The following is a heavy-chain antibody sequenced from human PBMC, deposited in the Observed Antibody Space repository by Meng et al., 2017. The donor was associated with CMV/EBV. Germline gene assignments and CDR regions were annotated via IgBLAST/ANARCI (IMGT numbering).Heavy chain of an antibody. CDR2: INWNGGST. Sequence: GGSLKISCAASGFTFDDYGMSWVRQAPGKGLECVSGINWNGGSTGYADSVKGRFTISRDNAKNSLYLQINSLRAEDTALYYCARGRTTVTTQTGNDYWGQGTLVTVSS. V-gene: IGHV3-20*04. J-gene: IGHJ4*02. CDR3: ARGRTTVTTQTGNDY. D-gene: IGHD4-17*01. CDR1: GFTFDDYG.